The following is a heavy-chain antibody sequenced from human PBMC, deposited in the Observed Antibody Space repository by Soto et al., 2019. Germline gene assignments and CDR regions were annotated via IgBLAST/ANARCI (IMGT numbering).Heavy chain of an antibody. CDR2: MNPNSGST. CDR3: AKEADISGYNPDY. CDR1: GYTFTSYD. D-gene: IGHD3-22*01. J-gene: IGHJ4*02. Sequence: ASVKVSCKASGYTFTSYDINWVRQATGQGFEWMGWMNPNSGSTHYADSVKGRSTIARDNSKNTLYLQVNSLRAEDTAVYYCAKEADISGYNPDYWGQGTQVTVSS. V-gene: IGHV1-8*01.